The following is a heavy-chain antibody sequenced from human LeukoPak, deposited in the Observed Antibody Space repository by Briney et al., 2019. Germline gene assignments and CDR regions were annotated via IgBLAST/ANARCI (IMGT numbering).Heavy chain of an antibody. V-gene: IGHV1-2*02. CDR3: AREVWHYED. Sequence: ASVKVSCEASGYTFTANYLHWLRQAPGQGLEWMGWIYPSSGDTEYARRFQGRVTMTRDTSIGTAYMEVTRLTSDDTAVYYCAREVWHYEDWGQGTLVTVSS. CDR2: IYPSSGDT. J-gene: IGHJ4*02. CDR1: GYTFTANY. D-gene: IGHD3-3*01.